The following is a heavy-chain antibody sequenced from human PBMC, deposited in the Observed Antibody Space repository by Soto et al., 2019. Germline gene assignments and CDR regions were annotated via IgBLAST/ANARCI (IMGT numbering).Heavy chain of an antibody. Sequence: PSEPLSRTXSVSGGSINSYWWSWIRQPAGKGLEWIGRVYSSGTTDYNPSLNSRATMSVETSKNQFSLKLSSVTAADTAVYYCARYIGSFAYGEGYWGQGMEFTVSS. CDR2: VYSSGTT. J-gene: IGHJ4*02. D-gene: IGHD2-15*01. V-gene: IGHV4-4*07. CDR3: ARYIGSFAYGEGY. CDR1: GGSINSYW.